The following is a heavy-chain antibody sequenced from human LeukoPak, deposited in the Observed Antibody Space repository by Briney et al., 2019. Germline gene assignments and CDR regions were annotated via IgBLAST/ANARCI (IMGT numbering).Heavy chain of an antibody. D-gene: IGHD6-13*01. CDR3: ARSLGARKWASSLNFDY. Sequence: ASVKVSCKASGYTFTSYYMHWVRQAPGQGLGWMGIINPSGGSTSYAQKFQGRVTMTRDTSTSTVYMELSSLRSEDTAVYYCARSLGARKWASSLNFDYWGQGTLVTVSS. CDR2: INPSGGST. CDR1: GYTFTSYY. V-gene: IGHV1-46*01. J-gene: IGHJ4*02.